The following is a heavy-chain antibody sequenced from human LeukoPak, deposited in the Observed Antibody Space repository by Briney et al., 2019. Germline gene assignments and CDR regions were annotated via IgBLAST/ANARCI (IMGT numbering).Heavy chain of an antibody. J-gene: IGHJ6*04. CDR2: INHSGST. Sequence: SETLSLTCAVYGGSFSGYYWSWIRQPPGKGLEWIGEINHSGSTNYNPSLKSRVTISVDTSKNQFSLKLSSVTAVDTAVYYCASSSAAGRLYGMDVWGKGTTVTVSS. V-gene: IGHV4-34*01. CDR3: ASSSAAGRLYGMDV. CDR1: GGSFSGYY. D-gene: IGHD6-13*01.